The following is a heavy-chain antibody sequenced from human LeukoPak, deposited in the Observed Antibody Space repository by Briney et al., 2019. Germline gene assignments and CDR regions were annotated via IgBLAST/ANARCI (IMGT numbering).Heavy chain of an antibody. Sequence: GGSLRLSCAASGFTFSSYAMGWVRQAPGKGLEWVSSIKGGGGDPFYADSVRGRFTISRDNSKNTLYLQLNSLSAEDTAVYFCAKGGHDFNPFYCWGQGALVTVSS. CDR2: IKGGGGDP. V-gene: IGHV3-23*01. J-gene: IGHJ4*02. CDR1: GFTFSSYA. D-gene: IGHD2-21*02. CDR3: AKGGHDFNPFYC.